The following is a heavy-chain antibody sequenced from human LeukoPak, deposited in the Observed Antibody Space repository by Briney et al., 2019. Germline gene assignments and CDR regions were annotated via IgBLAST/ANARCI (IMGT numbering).Heavy chain of an antibody. V-gene: IGHV1-46*01. J-gene: IGHJ6*02. CDR1: GYTFTGYY. CDR2: INPSGGST. D-gene: IGHD3-22*01. Sequence: ASVTVSCKASGYTFTGYYMHWVRQAPGQGLEWMGIINPSGGSTSYAQKFQGRVTMTRDTSTSTVYMELSSLRSEDTAVYYCARTSGISGSSLYYYYYGMDVWGQGTTVTVSS. CDR3: ARTSGISGSSLYYYYYGMDV.